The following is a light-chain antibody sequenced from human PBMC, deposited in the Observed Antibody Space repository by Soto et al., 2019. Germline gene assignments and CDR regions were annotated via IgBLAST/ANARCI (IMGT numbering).Light chain of an antibody. V-gene: IGKV3-20*01. J-gene: IGKJ5*01. CDR1: QSVTSSY. CDR2: GVS. Sequence: EIVLTQSPGTVSLSPGERATLSCRASQSVTSSYLAWYQQKPGQAPRLLIYGVSSRATGIPDRFSGSGSGTDFTLTISRLEPEDFAVYYCQQYGSSPITFGQGTRREIK. CDR3: QQYGSSPIT.